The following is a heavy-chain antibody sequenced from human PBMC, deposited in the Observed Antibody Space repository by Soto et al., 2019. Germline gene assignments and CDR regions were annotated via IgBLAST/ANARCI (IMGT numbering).Heavy chain of an antibody. V-gene: IGHV4-31*03. D-gene: IGHD3-3*01. CDR3: ARENILIFFSPGPLCTIWYFDH. CDR2: IYYSGST. J-gene: IGHJ4*02. CDR1: GGFNSSGGYY. Sequence: PSETLRLTCTVSGGFNSSGGYYWSWIRQHPAKGLEWIGYIYYSGSTYYSPSLKSRVTISVDTSKNHFSLKLNSVTAADRAVYYCARENILIFFSPGPLCTIWYFDHWGQGTLVTVAS.